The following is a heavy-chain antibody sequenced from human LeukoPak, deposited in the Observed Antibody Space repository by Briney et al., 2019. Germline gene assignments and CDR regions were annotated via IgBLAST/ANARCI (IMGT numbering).Heavy chain of an antibody. CDR2: ITNDGSST. V-gene: IGHV3-74*01. D-gene: IGHD6-25*01. CDR3: ARDLYNSASK. CDR1: GLTFSSHW. J-gene: IGHJ4*02. Sequence: PGGSLRLSCAASGLTFSSHWMHWVRQAPGKGLVWVSRITNDGSSTTYADSVKGRFTISRDNAKNSLYLQMNSLRAEDTAVYYCARDLYNSASKWGQGTLVTVSS.